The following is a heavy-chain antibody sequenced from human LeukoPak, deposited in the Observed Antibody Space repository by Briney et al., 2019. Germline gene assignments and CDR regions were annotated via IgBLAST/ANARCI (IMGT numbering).Heavy chain of an antibody. J-gene: IGHJ4*02. D-gene: IGHD3-16*01. CDR2: ISGSGGST. V-gene: IGHV3-23*01. Sequence: GGSLRLSCAASGFTFSSYAMSRVRQAPGKGLEWVSGISGSGGSTYYADSVKGRFTISRDNSKNTLYLQMNSLRAEDTAVYYCAKRLGDDTYYFDFWGQGNLVTVSS. CDR3: AKRLGDDTYYFDF. CDR1: GFTFSSYA.